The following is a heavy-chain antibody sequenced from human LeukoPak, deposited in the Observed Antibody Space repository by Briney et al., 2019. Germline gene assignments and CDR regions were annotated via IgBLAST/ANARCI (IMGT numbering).Heavy chain of an antibody. Sequence: SVKVSCKASGGTFSSYAISWVRQAPGQGLEWMGGIIPILGTANYAQKFQGRVTITTDESTSTAYMELSSLRSEDTAVYYCARVHIVVVPAAGVWFDPWGQGTLVTVSS. J-gene: IGHJ5*02. CDR2: IIPILGTA. V-gene: IGHV1-69*05. CDR1: GGTFSSYA. CDR3: ARVHIVVVPAAGVWFDP. D-gene: IGHD2-2*01.